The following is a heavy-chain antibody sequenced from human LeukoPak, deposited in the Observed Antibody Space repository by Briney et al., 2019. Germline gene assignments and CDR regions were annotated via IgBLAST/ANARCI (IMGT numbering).Heavy chain of an antibody. CDR2: IYPGDSNT. Sequence: GESLKISCEGSGFNFSNFWIFWVRQMPGKGLEWMGIIYPGDSNTRYSPSFQGQVTISADKSISTAYLQWSSLKASDTAMYYCARLIGYSYGYFGEFDYWGQGTLVTVSS. CDR1: GFNFSNFW. D-gene: IGHD5-18*01. V-gene: IGHV5-51*01. CDR3: ARLIGYSYGYFGEFDY. J-gene: IGHJ4*02.